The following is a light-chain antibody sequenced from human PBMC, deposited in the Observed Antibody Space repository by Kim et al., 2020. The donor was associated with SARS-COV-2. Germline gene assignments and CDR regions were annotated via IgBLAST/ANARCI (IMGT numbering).Light chain of an antibody. CDR2: QDS. CDR3: QAWDSRTGV. V-gene: IGLV3-1*01. Sequence: SYELTQPPSVSVSPGQTASITCSGDKLGDKYACWYQQKPGQSPVLVIYQDSKRPSGIPERFSGSNSGTTATLTISGTQAMDEADYYCQAWDSRTGVFGGG. J-gene: IGLJ3*02. CDR1: KLGDKY.